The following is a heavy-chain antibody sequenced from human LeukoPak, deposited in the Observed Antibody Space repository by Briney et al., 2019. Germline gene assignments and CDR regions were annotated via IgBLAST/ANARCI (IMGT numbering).Heavy chain of an antibody. D-gene: IGHD3-22*01. J-gene: IGHJ3*02. CDR3: ARGGDSSGSIRSAFDI. Sequence: PGGSLRLSCAASGFTVSSNCMSWVRQTPGKGLEWVSLIYSGGSTYYADSVKGRFTISRDNSKNTLYLQMNSLRAEDTAVYYCARGGDSSGSIRSAFDIWGQGTVVTVSS. V-gene: IGHV3-53*01. CDR1: GFTVSSNC. CDR2: IYSGGST.